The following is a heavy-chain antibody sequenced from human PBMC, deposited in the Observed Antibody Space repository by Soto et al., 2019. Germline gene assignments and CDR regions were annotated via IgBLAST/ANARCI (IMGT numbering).Heavy chain of an antibody. D-gene: IGHD2-8*01. Sequence: GASVKVSCKASGYTFSRYGISWVRQAPGQGLEWKGWVSGYNGDTKYTQKIQGRVTMTIDTSTYTAYIELSSLTSDDTAKYYCAKNGQPPYYYYGMDVWG. CDR2: VSGYNGDT. V-gene: IGHV1-18*01. CDR1: GYTFSRYG. J-gene: IGHJ6*02. CDR3: AKNGQPPYYYYGMDV.